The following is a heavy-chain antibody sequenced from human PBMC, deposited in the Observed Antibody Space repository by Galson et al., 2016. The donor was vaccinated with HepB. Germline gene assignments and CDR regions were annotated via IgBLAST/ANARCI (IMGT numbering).Heavy chain of an antibody. Sequence: SETLSLTCTVSGGSIRSSSYYWGWIRQPPGKGLEWIGNVFYSGSTFYNPSLKSRVTISVDTSKNQFSLRLSSVTAADTAVYYCAGGDDSSTENWFDPWGQGTLVTVSS. CDR3: AGGDDSSTENWFDP. V-gene: IGHV4-39*01. CDR1: GGSIRSSSYY. J-gene: IGHJ5*02. CDR2: VFYSGST. D-gene: IGHD6-13*01.